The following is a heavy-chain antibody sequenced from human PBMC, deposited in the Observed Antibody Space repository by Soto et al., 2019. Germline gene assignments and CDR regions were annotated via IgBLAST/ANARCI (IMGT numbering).Heavy chain of an antibody. CDR3: ARGHAGTMDV. CDR2: TFYRSKWNN. J-gene: IGHJ6*02. D-gene: IGHD1-1*01. CDR1: GYSVSSNGAA. V-gene: IGHV6-1*01. Sequence: PSQTLSLTCAISGYSVSSNGAALTLIRHSPSRGLQWMGMTFYRSKWNNDYAVSVKSRITIIPDTSKNQFSLQLNAVTHADTAVYYCARGHAGTMDVWGQGTTVTSP.